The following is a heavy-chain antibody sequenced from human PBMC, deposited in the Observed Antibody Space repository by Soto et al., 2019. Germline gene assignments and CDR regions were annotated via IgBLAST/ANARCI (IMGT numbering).Heavy chain of an antibody. CDR2: ISAYNGNT. Sequence: ASVKVSCKASGYTFTSYVISWVREAPGQGLEWMGWISAYNGNTNYAQKLQGRVTMTTDTSTSPAYMELRSLRSHDTAVYYCGRAPPPPDYWGQEPWSPSHQ. J-gene: IGHJ4*01. V-gene: IGHV1-18*01. CDR1: GYTFTSYV. CDR3: GRAPPPPDY.